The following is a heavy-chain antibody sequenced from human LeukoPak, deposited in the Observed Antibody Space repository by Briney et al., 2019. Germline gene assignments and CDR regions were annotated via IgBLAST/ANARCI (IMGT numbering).Heavy chain of an antibody. J-gene: IGHJ5*02. CDR3: ARFGSGSWGSWFDP. V-gene: IGHV4-30-2*01. D-gene: IGHD3-10*01. Sequence: SQTLSLTCAVSGGSISSGGYSWSWIRQPPGKGLEWIGYIYHSGSTYYNPSLKSRVTISVDRSKNQFSLELSSVTAADTAVYYCARFGSGSWGSWFDPWGQGTLVTVSS. CDR2: IYHSGST. CDR1: GGSISSGGYS.